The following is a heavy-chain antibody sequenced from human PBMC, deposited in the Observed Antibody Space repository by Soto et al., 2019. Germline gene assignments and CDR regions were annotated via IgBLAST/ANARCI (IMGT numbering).Heavy chain of an antibody. CDR2: IYYSGST. J-gene: IGHJ4*02. D-gene: IGHD3-10*01. V-gene: IGHV4-39*01. CDR1: GGSISSRSYY. Sequence: PSDTLSLTCTVSGGSISSRSYYWGWIRQPPGKGLEWIGSIYYSGSTYYNPSLKSRVTISVDTSKNQFSLKLSSVTAADTAVYYCARRGSGSYSDYWGQGTLVTVSS. CDR3: ARRGSGSYSDY.